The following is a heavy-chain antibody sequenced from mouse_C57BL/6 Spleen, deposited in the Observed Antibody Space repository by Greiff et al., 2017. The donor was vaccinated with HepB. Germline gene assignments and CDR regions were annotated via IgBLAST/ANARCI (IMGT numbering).Heavy chain of an antibody. CDR2: INPNYGTT. D-gene: IGHD3-2*02. V-gene: IGHV1-39*01. J-gene: IGHJ2*01. CDR3: ARSLPTAQGY. CDR1: GYSFTDYN. Sequence: EVKLMESGPELVKPGASVKISCKASGYSFTDYNMNWVKQSNGKSLEWIGVINPNYGTTSYNQKFKSKATLTVDTSSSTAYMQLSSLTSEDSAVYYCARSLPTAQGYWGQGTTLTVSS.